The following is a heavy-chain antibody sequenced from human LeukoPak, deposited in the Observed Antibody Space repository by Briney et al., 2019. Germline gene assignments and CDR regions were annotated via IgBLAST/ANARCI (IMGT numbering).Heavy chain of an antibody. D-gene: IGHD6-19*01. Sequence: PGGSLRLSCAASGFTFSSYAMSWVRQAPGKGLEWVADIKQDGSDKYYAGSVKGRFTISRDNAKNSLYLQMNSLRAEDTAVYFCARYNSAWKTDDYWGQGTLVTVSS. V-gene: IGHV3-7*03. CDR1: GFTFSSYA. CDR3: ARYNSAWKTDDY. CDR2: IKQDGSDK. J-gene: IGHJ4*02.